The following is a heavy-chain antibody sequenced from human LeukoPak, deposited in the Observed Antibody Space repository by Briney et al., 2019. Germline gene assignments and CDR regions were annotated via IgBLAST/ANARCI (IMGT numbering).Heavy chain of an antibody. CDR1: GGSISSGSYY. D-gene: IGHD3-10*01. CDR3: ARGRPYGSGSYYNL. Sequence: SQTLSLTCTVSGGSISSGSYYWSWIRQPAGKGLEWIGRIYTSGSTNYNPSLKSRVTISVDTSKNQFSLKLSSVTAADTAVYYCARGRPYGSGSYYNLWGQGTLVTVSS. J-gene: IGHJ5*02. CDR2: IYTSGST. V-gene: IGHV4-61*02.